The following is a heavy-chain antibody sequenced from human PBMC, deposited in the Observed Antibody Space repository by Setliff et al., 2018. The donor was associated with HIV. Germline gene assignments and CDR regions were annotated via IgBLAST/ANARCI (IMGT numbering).Heavy chain of an antibody. D-gene: IGHD3-10*01. CDR2: INPSGGLT. CDR3: AREGLWFGDRGYYMDV. CDR1: AHPRYYY. J-gene: IGHJ6*03. V-gene: IGHV1-46*01. Sequence: ASVKVSCKPSAHPRYYYMHWVRQVPGIGLQWMGVINPSGGLTDYPQKFQGRVTMTTDTSTSTAYMELRSLRSDDTAVYYCAREGLWFGDRGYYMDVWGTGTAVTVSS.